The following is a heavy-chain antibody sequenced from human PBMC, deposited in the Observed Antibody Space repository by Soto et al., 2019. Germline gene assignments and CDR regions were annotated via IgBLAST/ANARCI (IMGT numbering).Heavy chain of an antibody. V-gene: IGHV4-34*01. J-gene: IGHJ6*02. CDR3: ARGGNCIVSSCPLGSHYGMDV. D-gene: IGHD2-15*01. CDR1: GGSFSGYY. CDR2: IGHSGSA. Sequence: QVQLQQWGAGLLKPSETLSLTCAVYGGSFSGYYWTWIRQPPGKGLEWVGEIGHSGSATYSPSLKSRVTISVDTSNSRFSLRLSSVTAADAAVYYCARGGNCIVSSCPLGSHYGMDVWGQGATVTVSS.